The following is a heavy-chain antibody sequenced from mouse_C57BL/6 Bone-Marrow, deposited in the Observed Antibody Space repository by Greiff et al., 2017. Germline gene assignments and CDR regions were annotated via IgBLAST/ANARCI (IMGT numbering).Heavy chain of an antibody. D-gene: IGHD3-2*02. CDR3: ASSSGYRGAMDY. CDR1: GYTFTSYW. CDR2: IYPSDSET. V-gene: IGHV1-61*01. J-gene: IGHJ4*01. Sequence: VQLQQPGAELVRPGSSVKLSCKASGYTFTSYWMDWVKQRPGQGLEWIGNIYPSDSETHYNQKFKDKATLTVDKSSSSAAMELRSLTSENSAVYYCASSSGYRGAMDYWGQGTSVTVSS.